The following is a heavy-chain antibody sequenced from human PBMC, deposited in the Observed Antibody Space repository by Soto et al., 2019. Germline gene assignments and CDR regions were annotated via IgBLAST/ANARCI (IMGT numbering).Heavy chain of an antibody. CDR1: GYTFSTYG. D-gene: IGHD5-18*01. CDR3: ARSYSYGSYWYFDD. J-gene: IGHJ4*02. Sequence: QGQLVQSGAEVKKPGASVKVSCKASGYTFSTYGVSWVRQAPGQGLEWMGWITVSNGNTNYIDNRQGRVTMTTDTSTTTAYMELWRLRSDDTAVYYCARSYSYGSYWYFDDWGQGTLVIVSS. V-gene: IGHV1-18*04. CDR2: ITVSNGNT.